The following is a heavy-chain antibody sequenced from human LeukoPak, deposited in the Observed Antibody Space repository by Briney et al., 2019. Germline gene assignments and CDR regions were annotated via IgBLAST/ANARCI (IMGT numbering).Heavy chain of an antibody. Sequence: ASVKVSCKASGYTFTGYYMHWVRQAPGQGLEWMGWINPNSGGTNYAQKFQGRVTTTRDTSISTAYMELSRLRSEDTAVYYCARGDPTTTYFQHWGQGTLVTVSS. CDR3: ARGDPTTTYFQH. CDR2: INPNSGGT. V-gene: IGHV1-2*02. D-gene: IGHD5-12*01. CDR1: GYTFTGYY. J-gene: IGHJ1*01.